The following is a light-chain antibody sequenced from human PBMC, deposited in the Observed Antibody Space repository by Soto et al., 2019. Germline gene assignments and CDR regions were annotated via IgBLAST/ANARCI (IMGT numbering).Light chain of an antibody. CDR2: DVN. J-gene: IGLJ2*01. CDR3: CAYAGSYSLV. Sequence: QSALTQPRSVSGSPGQSVTISCTGTSSDVGAYNYVSWYQQHPGKAPKVMVYDVNKPPSGVPDRFSGSKSDNPASLTISGLQAEDEADYYCCAYAGSYSLVFGGGTKLTVL. CDR1: SSDVGAYNY. V-gene: IGLV2-11*01.